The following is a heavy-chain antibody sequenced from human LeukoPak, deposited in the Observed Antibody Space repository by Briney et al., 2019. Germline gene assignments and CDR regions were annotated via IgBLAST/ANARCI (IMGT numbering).Heavy chain of an antibody. CDR1: GGSIRSSYYY. D-gene: IGHD6-19*01. J-gene: IGHJ4*02. Sequence: SETLSLTCTVSGGSIRSSYYYWGWIRQPPGKGLEWIGSIYDSGSTYYNPSLKSRVTISVDTSKNQFSLKLSSVTAADTAVYYCARDKSSGWHHFDYWGQGTLVTVSS. V-gene: IGHV4-39*07. CDR2: IYDSGST. CDR3: ARDKSSGWHHFDY.